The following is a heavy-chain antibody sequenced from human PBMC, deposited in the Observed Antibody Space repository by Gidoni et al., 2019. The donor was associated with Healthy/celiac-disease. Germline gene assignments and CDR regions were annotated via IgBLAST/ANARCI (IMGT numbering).Heavy chain of an antibody. CDR3: ARDKRDYYFDY. V-gene: IGHV1-3*04. J-gene: IGHJ4*02. CDR1: GYTFTSYA. CDR2: INTGNGNT. Sequence: QVQLVQSGAEVKTPGPSVKVSCKVVGYTFTSYAMHWVRQAPGQRLEWMGWINTGNGNTKDSQKFQGRVTITRDTSASTAYMELSSLRSEDTAVYYCARDKRDYYFDYWGQGTLVTVSS.